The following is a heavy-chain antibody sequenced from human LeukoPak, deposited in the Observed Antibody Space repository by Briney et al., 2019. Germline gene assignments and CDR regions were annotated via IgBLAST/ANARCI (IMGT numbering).Heavy chain of an antibody. Sequence: QSGGSLRLSCAASGFTLSTYWLSWVRQAPGKGLEWVATIKKEGSETYYVDSVKGRFTISRDNAKNSLYLQMNSLRAEDTAVYYCARVFQRSSGPAWWYYYMDVWGKGTTVTVSS. CDR3: ARVFQRSSGPAWWYYYMDV. V-gene: IGHV3-7*01. CDR1: GFTLSTYW. D-gene: IGHD3-22*01. J-gene: IGHJ6*03. CDR2: IKKEGSET.